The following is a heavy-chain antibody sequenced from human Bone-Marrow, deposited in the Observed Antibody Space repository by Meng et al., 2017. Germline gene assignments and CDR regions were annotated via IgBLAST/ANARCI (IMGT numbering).Heavy chain of an antibody. Sequence: QVQRQESGPGLVKPSQTLSLTCTVSGGSISSGGYYWSWIRQHPGKGLEWIGYIYYSGSTYYNPSLKSQVTISVDTSKNQFSLKLSSVTAADTAVYYCARSRDGYNSDAFDIWGQGTMVTVSS. CDR1: GGSISSGGYY. CDR2: IYYSGST. D-gene: IGHD5-24*01. V-gene: IGHV4-31*01. J-gene: IGHJ3*02. CDR3: ARSRDGYNSDAFDI.